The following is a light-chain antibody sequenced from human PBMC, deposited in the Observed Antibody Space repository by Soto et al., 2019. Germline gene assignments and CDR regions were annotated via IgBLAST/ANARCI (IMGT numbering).Light chain of an antibody. CDR3: QQSYSTPRT. CDR2: GAS. CDR1: QSISNY. Sequence: DIQMTQSPSSLSASVGDRVTITCRASQSISNYLNWYQQKPGIAPKLLIYGASSLQSGVPSRVSGSGYGIDFTLTISSLQSEDFATYYCQQSYSTPRTFGGGTKVEIK. J-gene: IGKJ4*01. V-gene: IGKV1-39*01.